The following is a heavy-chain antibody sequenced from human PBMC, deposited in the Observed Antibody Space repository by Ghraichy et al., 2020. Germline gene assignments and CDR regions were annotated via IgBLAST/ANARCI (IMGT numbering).Heavy chain of an antibody. CDR1: GFTFSSYS. J-gene: IGHJ4*02. V-gene: IGHV3-21*01. CDR2: ISSSSSYI. D-gene: IGHD2-21*01. CDR3: ARDGYCGGDCYDY. Sequence: GGSLRLSCAASGFTFSSYSMNWVHQAPGKGLEWVSSISSSSSYIYYADSVKGRFTISRDNAKNSLYLQMNSLRAEDTAVYYCARDGYCGGDCYDYWGQGTLVTVSS.